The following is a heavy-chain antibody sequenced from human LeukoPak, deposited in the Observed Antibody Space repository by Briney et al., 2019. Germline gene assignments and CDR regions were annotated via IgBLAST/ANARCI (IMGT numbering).Heavy chain of an antibody. Sequence: SETLSLTCTVSGGSISSYYWSWIRQPPGKGLEWIGYIYYSGSTNYNPSLKSRVTISVDTSKNQFSLKLSSVTAADTAVYYCAREWVTAIENWFDPWGQGTLVTVSA. J-gene: IGHJ5*02. CDR1: GGSISSYY. CDR2: IYYSGST. CDR3: AREWVTAIENWFDP. D-gene: IGHD2-21*02. V-gene: IGHV4-59*01.